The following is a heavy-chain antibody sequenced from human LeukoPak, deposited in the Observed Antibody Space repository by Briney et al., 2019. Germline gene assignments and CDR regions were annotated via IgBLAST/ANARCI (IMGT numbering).Heavy chain of an antibody. CDR3: ARWGYYGSGSYPNWFDP. CDR1: GGSISSYY. D-gene: IGHD3-10*01. V-gene: IGHV4-59*08. CDR2: IYYSGST. J-gene: IGHJ5*02. Sequence: SETLSLTCTVSGGSISSYYWSWIRQPPGKGLELIGYIYYSGSTNYNPSLKSRVTISVDTSKNQFSLKLSSVTAADTAVYYCARWGYYGSGSYPNWFDPWGQGTLVTVSS.